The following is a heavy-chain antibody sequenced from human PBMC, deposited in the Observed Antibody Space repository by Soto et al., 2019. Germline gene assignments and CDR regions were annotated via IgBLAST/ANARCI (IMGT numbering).Heavy chain of an antibody. CDR2: IIPIFGTA. CDR1: GGTFSSYA. D-gene: IGHD2-15*01. Sequence: QVQLVQSGAEVKKPGSSVKVSCKAPGGTFSSYAISWVRQAPGQGLEWMGGIIPIFGTANYAQKFQGRVTITADDSTSTGYMELSSLRSEDTAVYYCARSQGGSSSLDIYYYYYYGMHVRGQGTTVTVSS. V-gene: IGHV1-69*19. CDR3: ARSQGGSSSLDIYYYYYYGMHV. J-gene: IGHJ6*02.